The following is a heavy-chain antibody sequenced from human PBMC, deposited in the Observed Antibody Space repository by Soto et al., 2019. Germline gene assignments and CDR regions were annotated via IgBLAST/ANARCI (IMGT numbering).Heavy chain of an antibody. D-gene: IGHD6-6*01. V-gene: IGHV3-30*03. J-gene: IGHJ4*02. Sequence: QVQLVESGGGVVQPGRSLRLSCAASGFTFSNYGMHWVRQAPGKGLEWVTTISYDGNDKYYADSAKGRSTISRNNSKDTLDLKRNGLTAEDTAVYYCAIGSMAAPQFLDHWGQGTLVTVPS. CDR2: ISYDGNDK. CDR3: AIGSMAAPQFLDH. CDR1: GFTFSNYG.